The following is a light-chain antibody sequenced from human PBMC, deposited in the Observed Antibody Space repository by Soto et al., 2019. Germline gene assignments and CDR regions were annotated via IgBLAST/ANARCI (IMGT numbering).Light chain of an antibody. J-gene: IGLJ2*01. Sequence: QSALTQPPSASGSPGQSVTISCTGTSSDIGGYNYVSWYQQHPGKAPKLMIYEVSKRPSGVPYRFSGSKSGNTASLTVSGLQAEDEADYYCRSYAGSNNVVFGGGTKVTVL. CDR2: EVS. CDR3: RSYAGSNNVV. V-gene: IGLV2-8*01. CDR1: SSDIGGYNY.